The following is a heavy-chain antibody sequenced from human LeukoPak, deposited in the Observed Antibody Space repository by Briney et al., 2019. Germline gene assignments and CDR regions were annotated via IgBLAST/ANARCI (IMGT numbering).Heavy chain of an antibody. CDR2: INHSGST. CDR3: ARGNTK. V-gene: IGHV4-34*01. Sequence: SETLSLTCAVYGGSFSGYYWSWIRQPPGKGLEWIGEINHSGSTNYNPSLKSRVTISVDTSKNQSSLKLSSVTAADTAVYYCARGNTKWGQGTLVTVSS. D-gene: IGHD3-3*01. CDR1: GGSFSGYY. J-gene: IGHJ4*02.